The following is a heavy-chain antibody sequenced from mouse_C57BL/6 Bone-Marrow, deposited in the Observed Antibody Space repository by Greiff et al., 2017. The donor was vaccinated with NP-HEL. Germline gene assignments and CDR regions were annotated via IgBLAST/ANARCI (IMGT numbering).Heavy chain of an antibody. Sequence: EVQLQQSGPVLVKPGASVKMSCKASGYTFTDYYMNWVKQSHGKSLEWIGVINPYNGGTSYNQKFKGKATLTVDKSSSTAYMELNSLTSEDSAVYYCARGGSSGSGAYWGQGTLVTVSA. D-gene: IGHD3-2*02. V-gene: IGHV1-19*01. CDR3: ARGGSSGSGAY. CDR1: GYTFTDYY. J-gene: IGHJ3*01. CDR2: INPYNGGT.